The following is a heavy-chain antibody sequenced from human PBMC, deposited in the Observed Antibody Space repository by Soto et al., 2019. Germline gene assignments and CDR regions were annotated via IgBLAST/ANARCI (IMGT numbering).Heavy chain of an antibody. D-gene: IGHD2-21*02. CDR1: GGSISSGDYY. CDR3: ARETVLTASNDY. J-gene: IGHJ4*02. V-gene: IGHV4-30-4*01. CDR2: IYYSGST. Sequence: SETLSLTCTVSGGSISSGDYYWSWIRQPPGKGLEWIGYIYYSGSTYYNPSLKSRVTISVDTSKNQFSLKLSSVTAADTAVYYCARETVLTASNDYWGQGTLVTVSS.